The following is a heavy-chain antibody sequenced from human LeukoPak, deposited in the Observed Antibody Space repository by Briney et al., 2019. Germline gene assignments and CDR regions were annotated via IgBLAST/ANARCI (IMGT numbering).Heavy chain of an antibody. V-gene: IGHV3-23*01. Sequence: GGSLSLSRAASGFTHRSYAMSCVRQAPGKGREWGSSISGIGTNTYSTDSVKGRFTISRDNSRNLLFVQMISLRVENTAGYYCAKRRHCYASGDYYRDTWGQGTLVTVSS. CDR1: GFTHRSYA. D-gene: IGHD3-10*01. J-gene: IGHJ5*02. CDR3: AKRRHCYASGDYYRDT. CDR2: ISGIGTNT.